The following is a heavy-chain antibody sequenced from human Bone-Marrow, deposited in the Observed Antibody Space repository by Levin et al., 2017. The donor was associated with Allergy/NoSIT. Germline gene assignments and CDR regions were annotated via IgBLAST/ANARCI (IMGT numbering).Heavy chain of an antibody. CDR3: ARAGAWLRWSSWFDP. V-gene: IGHV4-34*01. Sequence: PSETLSLTCAVYGGSFSGYYWSWIRQPPGKGLEWIGEINHSGSTNYNPSLKSRVTISVDTSKNQFSLKLSSVTAADTAVYYCARAGAWLRWSSWFDPWGQGTLVTVSS. CDR2: INHSGST. D-gene: IGHD5-12*01. CDR1: GGSFSGYY. J-gene: IGHJ5*02.